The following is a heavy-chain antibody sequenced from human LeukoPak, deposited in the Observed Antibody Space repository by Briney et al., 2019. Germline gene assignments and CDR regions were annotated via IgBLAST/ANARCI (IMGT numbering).Heavy chain of an antibody. CDR1: GGSISSGSYY. CDR3: ARERITMIFDWFDP. D-gene: IGHD3-22*01. J-gene: IGHJ5*02. Sequence: PSQTLSLTCTVSGGSISSGSYYWSWIRQPAGKGLEWMGRIYTSGSTNYNPSLKSRVTISVDTSKDQFSLKLSSVTAADAAVYYCARERITMIFDWFDPWGQGTLVTVSS. CDR2: IYTSGST. V-gene: IGHV4-61*02.